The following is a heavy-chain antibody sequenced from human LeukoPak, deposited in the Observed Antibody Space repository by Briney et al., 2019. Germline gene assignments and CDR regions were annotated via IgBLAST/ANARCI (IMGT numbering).Heavy chain of an antibody. CDR3: ARLFVYGSGAEAFDY. J-gene: IGHJ4*02. CDR2: ISWNSGSI. D-gene: IGHD3-10*01. V-gene: IGHV3-9*01. Sequence: GGSLRLSCAASGFTFDDYAMHWVRQAPGKGLEWVSGISWNSGSIGYADSVKGRFTISRDNAKNSLYLQMDSLRAEDTAVYYCARLFVYGSGAEAFDYWGQGALVTVSS. CDR1: GFTFDDYA.